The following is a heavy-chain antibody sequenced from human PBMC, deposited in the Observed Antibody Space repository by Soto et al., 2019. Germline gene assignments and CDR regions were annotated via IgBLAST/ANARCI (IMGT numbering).Heavy chain of an antibody. CDR2: IIPIFGTA. Sequence: VKVSCKDSGYTIFTYAISWVRQEPGQGLEWMGGIIPIFGTANYAQKFQGRVMITADEPTSTAYMELSSLRSEDTAVYYCGRGDYYDSSGYSWYFDYWGQGTLVPVS. D-gene: IGHD3-22*01. V-gene: IGHV1-69*13. CDR3: GRGDYYDSSGYSWYFDY. J-gene: IGHJ4*02. CDR1: GYTIFTYA.